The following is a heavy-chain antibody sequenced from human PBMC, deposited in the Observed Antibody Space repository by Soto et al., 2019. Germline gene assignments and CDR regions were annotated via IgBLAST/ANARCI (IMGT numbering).Heavy chain of an antibody. V-gene: IGHV1-69*06. D-gene: IGHD3-3*01. Sequence: GALVKVSCKASGGTFSSYAISWVRQAPGQGLEWMGGIIPIFGTANYAQKFQGRVTITADKSTSTASMELSSLRSEDTAVYFCARIPVDSITIFGVGYYGMDVWGTGTTVTVSS. CDR1: GGTFSSYA. CDR3: ARIPVDSITIFGVGYYGMDV. J-gene: IGHJ6*04. CDR2: IIPIFGTA.